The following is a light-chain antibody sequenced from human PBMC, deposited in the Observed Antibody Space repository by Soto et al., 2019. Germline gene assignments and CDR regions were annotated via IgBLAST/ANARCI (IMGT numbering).Light chain of an antibody. J-gene: IGKJ5*01. Sequence: DIQMTQSPSTVSASVGDRVIITCRSSQSISNRLAWYQQKPGKVPKLLIHDASNLQTGVPSRFSGSGSGTDFTLTITSLQAEDFGTYYCQQANSFPITFGEGTRLEIK. CDR1: QSISNR. CDR3: QQANSFPIT. V-gene: IGKV1-12*01. CDR2: DAS.